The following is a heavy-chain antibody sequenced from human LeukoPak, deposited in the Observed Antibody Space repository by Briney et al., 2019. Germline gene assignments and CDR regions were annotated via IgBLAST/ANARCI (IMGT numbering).Heavy chain of an antibody. J-gene: IGHJ4*02. D-gene: IGHD3-22*01. V-gene: IGHV1-18*04. Sequence: ASVKVSCKASGYTFTGYYMHWVRQAPGQRLEWMGWISAYDGNTNYAQKFQGRVTMTTDKFASTAYMELRSLRSDDTAVYYCARDPVHYYESSGYWRYWGQGSLVTVSS. CDR3: ARDPVHYYESSGYWRY. CDR1: GYTFTGYY. CDR2: ISAYDGNT.